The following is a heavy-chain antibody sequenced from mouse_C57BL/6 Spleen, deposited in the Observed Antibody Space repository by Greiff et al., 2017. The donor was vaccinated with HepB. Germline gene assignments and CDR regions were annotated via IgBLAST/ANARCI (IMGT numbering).Heavy chain of an antibody. CDR2: ISSGSSTT. V-gene: IGHV5-17*01. J-gene: IGHJ2*01. Sequence: DVKLVESGGGLVKPGGSLKLSCAASGFTFSDYGMHWVRQAPEKGLEWVAYISSGSSTTYYADTVKGRFTISRDNAKNTLFLQMSSLRSEDTAMYYWGRYSNYEDFDYWGQGTTLPVSS. D-gene: IGHD2-5*01. CDR3: GRYSNYEDFDY. CDR1: GFTFSDYG.